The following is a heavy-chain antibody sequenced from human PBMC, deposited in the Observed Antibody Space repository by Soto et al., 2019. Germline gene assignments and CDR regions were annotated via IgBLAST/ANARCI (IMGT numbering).Heavy chain of an antibody. V-gene: IGHV4-59*01. D-gene: IGHD5-18*01. CDR3: ARDRDTAMVGDAFDI. J-gene: IGHJ3*02. Sequence: QVQLQESGPGLVKPSETLSLTCTASGGSISSYYWSWIRQPPGKGLEWIGYIYYSGSTNYNPSLKSRVTIAVDTSKHQFPMKLRSVTAADTAVYYCARDRDTAMVGDAFDIWGQGTMVTVSS. CDR2: IYYSGST. CDR1: GGSISSYY.